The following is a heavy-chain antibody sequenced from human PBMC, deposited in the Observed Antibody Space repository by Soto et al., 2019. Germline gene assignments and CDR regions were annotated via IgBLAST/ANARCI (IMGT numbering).Heavy chain of an antibody. V-gene: IGHV3-23*01. Sequence: EVQLLESGGGLVQPGGSLRLSCAASGFTFSSYAMSWVRQAPGKGLEWVSAISGSGGSTYYADSVKGRFTISRDNSKNTRYLQMNSLRAEDTAVYYCAKRPKQWLVAVGWFDPWGQGTLVTVSS. CDR1: GFTFSSYA. CDR2: ISGSGGST. CDR3: AKRPKQWLVAVGWFDP. J-gene: IGHJ5*02. D-gene: IGHD6-19*01.